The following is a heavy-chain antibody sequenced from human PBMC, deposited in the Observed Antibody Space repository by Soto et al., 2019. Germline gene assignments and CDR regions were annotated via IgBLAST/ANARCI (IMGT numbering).Heavy chain of an antibody. V-gene: IGHV3-9*01. CDR1: GFTFDDYA. Sequence: GGSLRLSCAASGFTFDDYAMHWVRQAPGKGLEWVSGISWNSGSIGYADSVKGRFTISRDNAKNPLYLQMNSLRAEDTALYYCANGFYWGQGTLVTVSS. CDR3: ANGFY. CDR2: ISWNSGSI. J-gene: IGHJ4*02.